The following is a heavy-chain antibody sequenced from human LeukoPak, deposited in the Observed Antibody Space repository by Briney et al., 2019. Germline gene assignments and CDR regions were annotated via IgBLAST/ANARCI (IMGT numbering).Heavy chain of an antibody. V-gene: IGHV1-8*01. Sequence: GASVKVSCKASGYTFTSYDNNWVRQATGQGLEWMGWMNPNSGNTGYAQKFQGRVTMTRNTSISTAYMELSSLRSEDTAVYYCARPQMDGDWFDPWGQGTLVTVSS. CDR1: GYTFTSYD. D-gene: IGHD5-24*01. CDR2: MNPNSGNT. CDR3: ARPQMDGDWFDP. J-gene: IGHJ5*02.